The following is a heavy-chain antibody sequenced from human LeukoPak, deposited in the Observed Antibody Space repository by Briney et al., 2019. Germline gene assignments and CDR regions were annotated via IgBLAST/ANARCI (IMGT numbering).Heavy chain of an antibody. J-gene: IGHJ4*02. CDR2: INPNSGNT. CDR1: GYTFTSYD. V-gene: IGHV1-8*01. CDR3: ARDLPYCSSTSCYTLFDY. Sequence: ASVKVSCKASGYTFTSYDINWVRQAPGQGLEWMGWINPNSGNTVYAQKFQGRVTITRNTSISTAYMELSSLRSEDTAVYYCARDLPYCSSTSCYTLFDYWGQGTLVTVSS. D-gene: IGHD2-2*02.